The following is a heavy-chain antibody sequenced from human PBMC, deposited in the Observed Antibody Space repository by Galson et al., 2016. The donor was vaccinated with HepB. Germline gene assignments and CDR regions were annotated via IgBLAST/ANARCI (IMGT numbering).Heavy chain of an antibody. V-gene: IGHV1-18*01. CDR2: ISANNNNT. CDR1: GYTFTNYG. J-gene: IGHJ5*02. CDR3: ARGPPPVIPGTLCWFDP. Sequence: SVKVSCKASGYTFTNYGITWVRQAPGQGLEWMGWISANNNNTIYAQRLQGRFTMTTDTSTNTAYMELRSLRSDDTALYYCARGPPPVIPGTLCWFDPRGQGTLVTVSS. D-gene: IGHD1-7*01.